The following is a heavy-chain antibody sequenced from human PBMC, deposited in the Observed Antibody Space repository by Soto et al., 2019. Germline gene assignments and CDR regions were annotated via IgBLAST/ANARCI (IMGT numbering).Heavy chain of an antibody. CDR3: VQTTGWPGFDF. CDR1: GFAVSSKY. CDR2: IYGGGTT. J-gene: IGHJ4*02. D-gene: IGHD6-19*01. Sequence: EVQLVESGGGLIQPGGSLRLSCAASGFAVSSKYMTWVRQAPGKGLEWVSVIYGGGTTYYADSVKGRFTISRDTSKNTLYLQMNRLRAEDTAVYYGVQTTGWPGFDFWGQGTLVTVSS. V-gene: IGHV3-53*01.